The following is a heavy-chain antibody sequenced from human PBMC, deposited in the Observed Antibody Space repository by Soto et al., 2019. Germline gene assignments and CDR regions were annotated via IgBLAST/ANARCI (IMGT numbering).Heavy chain of an antibody. Sequence: SGPTLVNPTETLTLTCTVSGFSLSSAGVGVSCIRQPPGKALEWLAHIFSTEEKSDIPSLKNRLTISKDTSRSQVVLTLTNLGPADTATYYCARAFTGYCSGGSCPWFDPWGPGTLVTVSS. D-gene: IGHD2-15*01. CDR2: IFSTEEK. V-gene: IGHV2-26*02. J-gene: IGHJ5*02. CDR3: ARAFTGYCSGGSCPWFDP. CDR1: GFSLSSAGVG.